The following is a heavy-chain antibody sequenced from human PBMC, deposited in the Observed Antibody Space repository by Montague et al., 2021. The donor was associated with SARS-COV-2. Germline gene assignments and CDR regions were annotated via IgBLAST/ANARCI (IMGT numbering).Heavy chain of an antibody. J-gene: IGHJ4*02. CDR1: GVSFSSHW. CDR2: ISPDGSAK. Sequence: SLRLSSAAYGVSFSSHWMSWVRKAPGKPLEWVANISPDGSAKFYVGSVKGRFTISRDNAKTSLYLQMNSLRVEDTAVYYCARSVDVWGQGTLVTVSS. CDR3: ARSVDV. V-gene: IGHV3-7*01.